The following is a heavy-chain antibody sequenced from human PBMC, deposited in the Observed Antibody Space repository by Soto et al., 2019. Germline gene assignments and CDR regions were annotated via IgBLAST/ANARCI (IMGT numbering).Heavy chain of an antibody. CDR2: IIPIFGTE. V-gene: IGHV1-69*01. D-gene: IGHD6-13*01. J-gene: IGHJ6*02. Sequence: QVQLVQSGAEVKKPGSSVRVSCKASGGTFSSYAISWVRQAPGQGLEWMGGIIPIFGTENYAQKFQGRVTITADESTSTAYTELSSRRSEDTAVYYCARDRIAGSKYYYGMDVWGQGTTVTVSS. CDR3: ARDRIAGSKYYYGMDV. CDR1: GGTFSSYA.